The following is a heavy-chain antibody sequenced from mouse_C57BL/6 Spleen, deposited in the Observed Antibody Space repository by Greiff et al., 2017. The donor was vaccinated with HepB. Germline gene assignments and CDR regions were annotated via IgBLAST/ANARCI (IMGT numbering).Heavy chain of an antibody. Sequence: EVQLQQSGPELVKPGASVKMSCKASGYTFTDYNMHWVKQSHGKSLEWIGYINPNNGGTSYNQKFKGKATLTVNKSSSTAYMELRSLTSEDSAVYYCARASFYYDYDGFAYWGQGTLVTVSA. D-gene: IGHD2-4*01. J-gene: IGHJ3*01. V-gene: IGHV1-22*01. CDR3: ARASFYYDYDGFAY. CDR2: INPNNGGT. CDR1: GYTFTDYN.